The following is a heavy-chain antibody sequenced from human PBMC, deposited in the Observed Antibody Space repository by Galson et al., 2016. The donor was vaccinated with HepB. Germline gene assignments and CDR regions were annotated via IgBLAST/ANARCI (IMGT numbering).Heavy chain of an antibody. V-gene: IGHV1-69*13. CDR2: IIPMFGTP. CDR3: ARGRAPHHYYYYGMDI. CDR1: GGTFSNYV. Sequence: SVKVSCKASGGTFSNYVISWVRQAPGHGLEWMGRIIPMFGTPKYAHAFQGRVTITADESPNTAYLELSRLKSDDTAMYYCARGRAPHHYYYYGMDIWGQGTTVTVSS. J-gene: IGHJ6*02.